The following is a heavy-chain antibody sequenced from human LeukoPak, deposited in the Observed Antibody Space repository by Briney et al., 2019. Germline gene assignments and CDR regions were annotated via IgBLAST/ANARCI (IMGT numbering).Heavy chain of an antibody. Sequence: PGRSLRLSCAASGFTFSSYSMNWVRQAPGKGLEWVSYISSSSSTIYFADSVKGRFTISRDNAKNSLYLQMNSLRVEDTAVYYCARDGGRNNDYWGQGTLVTVSS. J-gene: IGHJ4*02. CDR1: GFTFSSYS. CDR2: ISSSSSTI. D-gene: IGHD3-3*01. V-gene: IGHV3-48*01. CDR3: ARDGGRNNDY.